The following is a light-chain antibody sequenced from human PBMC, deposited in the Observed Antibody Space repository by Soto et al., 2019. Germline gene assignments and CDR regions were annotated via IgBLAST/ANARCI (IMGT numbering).Light chain of an antibody. Sequence: EIVMTQSPATLSVSPGERATLSCRASQSVSSNLAWYQQKPGQAPRLLIYGASTRATGVPARFSGSWSGTEFTLTISSLQSEDFAVYFCQQDNTWPTFGQGTKVEIK. V-gene: IGKV3-15*01. CDR3: QQDNTWPT. J-gene: IGKJ1*01. CDR2: GAS. CDR1: QSVSSN.